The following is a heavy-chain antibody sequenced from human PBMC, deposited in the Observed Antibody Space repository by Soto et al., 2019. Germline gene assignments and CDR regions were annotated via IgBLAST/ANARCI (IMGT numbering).Heavy chain of an antibody. CDR1: GFTFSNYD. Sequence: GGSLRLSCVASGFTFSNYDMSWVRQAPGKGLEWVSTVDSAGSTYYADSVTGRFTISRDNSRNTLSLQMNSLRAEDTAVYYCAKHRLARGIDYWGQGTPVTVSS. J-gene: IGHJ4*02. D-gene: IGHD3-10*01. V-gene: IGHV3-23*01. CDR3: AKHRLARGIDY. CDR2: VDSAGST.